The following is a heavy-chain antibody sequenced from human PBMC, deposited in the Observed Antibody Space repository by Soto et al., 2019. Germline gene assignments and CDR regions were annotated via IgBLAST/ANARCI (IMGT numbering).Heavy chain of an antibody. J-gene: IGHJ4*02. V-gene: IGHV3-23*01. CDR1: GFTFSSYA. CDR2: ISGSGGST. D-gene: IGHD3-22*01. Sequence: EVQLLESGGGLVQPGGSLRLSCAASGFTFSSYAMSWVRQAPGKGLEWVSAISGSGGSTKYADSVKGRFTISRDNSKNTLYMQMNSLRVEDTAVYYCAKDEVGYYYDSSGYYPNFDYWGQGTLVTVSS. CDR3: AKDEVGYYYDSSGYYPNFDY.